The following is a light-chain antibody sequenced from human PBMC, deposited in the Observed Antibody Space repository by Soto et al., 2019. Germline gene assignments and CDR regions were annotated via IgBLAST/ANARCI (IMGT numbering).Light chain of an antibody. Sequence: AIQMTQSPSSLSASVGDRLTITCRASQDVRNYVGWYQQKPGKAPNFLIYGALSLETGIPSRFSGSGYGTEFTLTINSLLPEDFATYFFLQDYSWPWTFGQGTQVEV. CDR3: LQDYSWPWT. CDR1: QDVRNY. V-gene: IGKV1-6*01. CDR2: GAL. J-gene: IGKJ1*01.